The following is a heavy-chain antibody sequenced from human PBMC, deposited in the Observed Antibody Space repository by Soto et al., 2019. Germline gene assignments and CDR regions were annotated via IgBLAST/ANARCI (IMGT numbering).Heavy chain of an antibody. Sequence: QVQLVESGGGVVQPGRSLRLSCAASGFTFSSYGMHWVRQAPGKGLEWVAVISYDGSNKYYADSVKGRFTISRDNSKNTLYLQMNSLRAEDTAVYYCARSPSPLWIWDYYYGMDVWGQGTTVTVSS. J-gene: IGHJ6*02. CDR2: ISYDGSNK. CDR1: GFTFSSYG. D-gene: IGHD3-16*01. V-gene: IGHV3-30*03. CDR3: ARSPSPLWIWDYYYGMDV.